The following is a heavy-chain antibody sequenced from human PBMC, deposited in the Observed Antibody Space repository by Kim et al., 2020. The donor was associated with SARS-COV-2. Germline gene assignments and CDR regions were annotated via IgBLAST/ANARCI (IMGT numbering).Heavy chain of an antibody. D-gene: IGHD6-13*01. V-gene: IGHV1-69*13. J-gene: IGHJ5*02. CDR3: ARVRRGYGVDP. CDR1: GGTFSSYA. Sequence: SLKVSCKASGGTFSSYAISCVRQAPGQGLEWMGGIIPIFGTANYAQKFQGRVTITADESTSTAYMELSSLRSEDTAVYYCARVRRGYGVDPWGQGTLVTVSS. CDR2: IIPIFGTA.